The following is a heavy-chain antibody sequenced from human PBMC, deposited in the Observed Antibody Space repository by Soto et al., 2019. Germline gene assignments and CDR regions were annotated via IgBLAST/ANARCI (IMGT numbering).Heavy chain of an antibody. CDR1: GYTFTSYY. J-gene: IGHJ3*02. CDR2: INPSGGST. CDR3: ATDVSLYASSGYSPKRPDAFDI. D-gene: IGHD3-22*01. V-gene: IGHV1-46*01. Sequence: ASVKVSCKASGYTFTSYYMHWVRQAPGQGLEWMGIINPSGGSTSYAQKFQGRVTMTRETSTRTVYMALSSLRSEDTAVYYCATDVSLYASSGYSPKRPDAFDIWGKGTMVTASS.